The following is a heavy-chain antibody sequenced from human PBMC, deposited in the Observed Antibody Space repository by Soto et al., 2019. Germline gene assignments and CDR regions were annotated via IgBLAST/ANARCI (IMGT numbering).Heavy chain of an antibody. CDR2: IYYSGST. V-gene: IGHV4-59*01. Sequence: PSETLSLTCTVSGSSISSYYWSWIRQPPGKGLEWIGYIYYSGSTNYNPSLKSRVTISLDTSKNQFSLKLSSVTAADTAVYYCARTPYSGYLWFDPWGQGTLVTVSS. J-gene: IGHJ5*02. CDR1: GSSISSYY. CDR3: ARTPYSGYLWFDP. D-gene: IGHD3-22*01.